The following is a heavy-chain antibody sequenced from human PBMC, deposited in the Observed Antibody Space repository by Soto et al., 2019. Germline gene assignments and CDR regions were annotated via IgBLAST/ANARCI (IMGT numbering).Heavy chain of an antibody. J-gene: IGHJ4*02. CDR1: GSSFRDYY. Sequence: QVQLVESGGGLVKPGGSLRLSCAASGSSFRDYYMSWIRQSPGKGLEWLLYITSSSSYTHYADSVKGRFTISRDNAKNSLYLQMNSLRAEDTAVYYCTGGQDNLAVNFDYWGQGTPVTVSS. V-gene: IGHV3-11*05. CDR2: ITSSSSYT. CDR3: TGGQDNLAVNFDY. D-gene: IGHD1-1*01.